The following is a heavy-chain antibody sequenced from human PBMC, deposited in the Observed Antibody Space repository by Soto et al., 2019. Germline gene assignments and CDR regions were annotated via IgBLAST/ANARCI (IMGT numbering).Heavy chain of an antibody. D-gene: IGHD3-22*01. CDR3: ARDQTDSGGYSDS. CDR2: IWNDGSNE. J-gene: IGHJ4*02. Sequence: QVQLVESGGGVVQPGGSLRLSCEASGFNFSGYGIHWVRQAPGKGLERVAIIWNDGSNEYYADSVKGRFIISRDNSKNTVYLQVSKLRAEDTAVYFCARDQTDSGGYSDSWGQGTLVTVSS. CDR1: GFNFSGYG. V-gene: IGHV3-33*01.